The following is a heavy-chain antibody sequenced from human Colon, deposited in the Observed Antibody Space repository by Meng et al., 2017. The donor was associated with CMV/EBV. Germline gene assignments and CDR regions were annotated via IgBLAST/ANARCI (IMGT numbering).Heavy chain of an antibody. CDR3: ARGYCSTTTCMGGY. Sequence: GGSLRLSCAASGFTFSSFSMNWVRQAPGKGLEWVSSISSSSTHIYYADSVRGRFTISRDNAKNSLYLQMNSLRAEDTAVSYCARGYCSTTTCMGGYWGQGTLVTVSS. CDR2: ISSSSTHI. V-gene: IGHV3-21*01. D-gene: IGHD2-2*01. J-gene: IGHJ4*02. CDR1: GFTFSSFS.